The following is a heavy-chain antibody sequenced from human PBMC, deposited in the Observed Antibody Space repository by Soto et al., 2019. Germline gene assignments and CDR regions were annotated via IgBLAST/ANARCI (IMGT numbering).Heavy chain of an antibody. V-gene: IGHV1-18*01. J-gene: IGHJ5*02. Sequence: ASVKVSCKASGYTFTSYGIGWVRQAPGQGLEWMGWISAYNGNTNYAQKLQGRVTMTTDTSTSTAYMELRSLRSDDTAVYYCAIQVAGVNWFDPWGQGTLVTVSS. CDR3: AIQVAGVNWFDP. CDR2: ISAYNGNT. CDR1: GYTFTSYG. D-gene: IGHD2-15*01.